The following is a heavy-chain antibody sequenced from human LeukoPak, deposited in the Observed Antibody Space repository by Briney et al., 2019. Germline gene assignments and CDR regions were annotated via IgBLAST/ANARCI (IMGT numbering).Heavy chain of an antibody. CDR1: GGSISSSSYY. J-gene: IGHJ4*02. V-gene: IGHV4-39*01. D-gene: IGHD5-18*01. CDR3: ARQFGYSYGGDY. CDR2: IYYSGST. Sequence: PSETLSLTCTVSGGSISSSSYYWGWIRQPPGKGLEWIGSIYYSGSTYYNPSPKSRVTISVDTSKNQFSLKLSSVTAADTAVYYCARQFGYSYGGDYWGQGTLVTVSS.